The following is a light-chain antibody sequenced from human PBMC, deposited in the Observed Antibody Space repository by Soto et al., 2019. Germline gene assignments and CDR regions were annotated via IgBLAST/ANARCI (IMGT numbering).Light chain of an antibody. CDR3: SSYTSSSTTYV. CDR1: SSDVGSYNL. CDR2: EVT. J-gene: IGLJ1*01. Sequence: QSALTQPASVSGSPGQSITISCTGTSSDVGSYNLVSWYQQHPGKVPKLMIYEVTNRPSGVSNRFSGSKSGNTASLTISGLQAEDEADYYCSSYTSSSTTYVFGTGTKLTVL. V-gene: IGLV2-14*02.